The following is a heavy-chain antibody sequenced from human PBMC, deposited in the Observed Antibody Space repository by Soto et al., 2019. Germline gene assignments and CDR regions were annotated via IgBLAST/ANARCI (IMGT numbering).Heavy chain of an antibody. CDR2: ISYDGSNK. CDR3: ARDPYSYGPKFGYFDY. D-gene: IGHD5-18*01. V-gene: IGHV3-30-3*01. J-gene: IGHJ4*02. CDR1: GFTFSSYA. Sequence: QVQLVESGGGVVQPGRSLRLSCAASGFTFSSYAMYWVRQAPGKGLEWMAVISYDGSNKYYADSVKGRFTISRDNSKNTLYLQMNSLRAEDTAVYYCARDPYSYGPKFGYFDYWGQGTLVTVSS.